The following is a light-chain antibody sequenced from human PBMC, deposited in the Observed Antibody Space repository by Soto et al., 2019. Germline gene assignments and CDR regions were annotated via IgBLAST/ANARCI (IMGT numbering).Light chain of an antibody. Sequence: EIVLTQSPATLSLSPGERATLSCRASQSVSSYLAWYQQKPGQAPRLLIYDASNRATDIPARFSGSGSGTDFTLTIRSLEPEDFAVYYCKQRSTWPLTFGGGTKVEIK. CDR3: KQRSTWPLT. CDR2: DAS. V-gene: IGKV3-11*01. J-gene: IGKJ4*01. CDR1: QSVSSY.